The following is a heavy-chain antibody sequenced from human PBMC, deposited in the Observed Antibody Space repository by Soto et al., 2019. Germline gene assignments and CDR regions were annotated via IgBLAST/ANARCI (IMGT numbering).Heavy chain of an antibody. D-gene: IGHD3-9*01. V-gene: IGHV4-31*03. J-gene: IGHJ5*02. CDR3: ARANYDILTFMANRFDP. Sequence: TSETLSLTCTVSGGSISSGDYYWSWIRQHPGKGLEWIGYIYYSGSTYYNPSLKSRVTISVDTSKNQFSLKLSSVTAADTAVYYCARANYDILTFMANRFDPWGQGTLVTVSS. CDR1: GGSISSGDYY. CDR2: IYYSGST.